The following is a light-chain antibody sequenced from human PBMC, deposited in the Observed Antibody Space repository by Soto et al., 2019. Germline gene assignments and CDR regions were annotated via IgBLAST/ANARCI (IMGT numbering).Light chain of an antibody. J-gene: IGLJ2*01. V-gene: IGLV1-40*01. CDR2: GNS. Sequence: QSVLTQPPSVSGAPGQRVTISCTGSSSNIGAGYDVHWYQQLPGTAPKLLIYGNSNRPSGVPDRFSGSKSGTSASLAITGLQADDDADYYCQSYDSSLSGAHVVFGGGTKLTVL. CDR1: SSNIGAGYD. CDR3: QSYDSSLSGAHVV.